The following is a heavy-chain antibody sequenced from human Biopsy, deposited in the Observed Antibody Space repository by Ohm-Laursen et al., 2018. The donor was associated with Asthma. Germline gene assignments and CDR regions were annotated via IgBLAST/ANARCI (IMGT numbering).Heavy chain of an antibody. D-gene: IGHD3-22*01. J-gene: IGHJ4*02. CDR2: MYYSGTT. Sequence: TLSLTCTVSGDSISNGGYYLSWIRQHPGKGLEWIGYMYYSGTTYYNPSLNSRVAILVDTSKNQFSLKVNSVTAADTAVYYCARGVEYDYDSSGYYFDYWGQGTLVTVSS. V-gene: IGHV4-31*03. CDR1: GDSISNGGYY. CDR3: ARGVEYDYDSSGYYFDY.